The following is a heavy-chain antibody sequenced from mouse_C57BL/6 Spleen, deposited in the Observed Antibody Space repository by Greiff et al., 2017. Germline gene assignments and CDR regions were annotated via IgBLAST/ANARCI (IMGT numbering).Heavy chain of an antibody. D-gene: IGHD2-1*01. J-gene: IGHJ2*01. CDR3: ATIYYGNYEEFDY. V-gene: IGHV1-26*01. CDR1: GYTFTDYY. CDR2: INPNNGGT. Sequence: VQLQQSGPELVKPGASVKISCKASGYTFTDYYMNWVKQSHGKSLEWIGDINPNNGGTSYNQKFKGKATLTVDKSSSTAYMELRSLTSEDSAVYYCATIYYGNYEEFDYWGQGTTLTVSS.